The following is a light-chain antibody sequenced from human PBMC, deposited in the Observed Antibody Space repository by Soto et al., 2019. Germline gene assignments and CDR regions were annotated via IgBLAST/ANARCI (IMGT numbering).Light chain of an antibody. CDR2: EVN. CDR1: SRDVGGSNY. J-gene: IGLJ1*01. Sequence: QSVLIQPASVSGSPGQSITISCTGTSRDVGGSNYVSWYQHHPHRAPKLLIYEVNYRPSVVSSRFSGSKSGNTASLTISGLQAEDEADYYCSSYTSSNTLEVFGVGTKVTVL. CDR3: SSYTSSNTLEV. V-gene: IGLV2-14*01.